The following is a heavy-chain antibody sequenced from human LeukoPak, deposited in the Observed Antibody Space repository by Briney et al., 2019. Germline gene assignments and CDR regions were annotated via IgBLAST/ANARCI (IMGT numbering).Heavy chain of an antibody. CDR3: VRYCSSTTCYTRAVDY. CDR1: GYSITSGYN. D-gene: IGHD2-2*02. CDR2: IYHSGST. J-gene: IGHJ4*02. V-gene: IGHV4-38-2*02. Sequence: PSKTLSLTCTVSGYSITSGYNWAWIRQPPGKVLEWIGSIYHSGSTYYNPSLKSRVTISVDTSKNQFSLKLSSVTAADTAVYYCVRYCSSTTCYTRAVDYWGQGTLVTVSS.